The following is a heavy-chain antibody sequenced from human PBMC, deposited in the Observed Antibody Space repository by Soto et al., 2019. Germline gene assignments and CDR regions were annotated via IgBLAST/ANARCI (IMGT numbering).Heavy chain of an antibody. CDR2: ISYDGSNK. CDR1: GFTFSSYG. V-gene: IGHV3-30*18. Sequence: QVQLVESGGGVVQPGRSLRLSCAASGFTFSSYGMHWVRQAPGKGLEWVAVISYDGSNKYYADSVKGRFTISRDNSKNTLYLQMNSLRAEDTAVYYCAKDGFASTWYFDLWGRGTLVTVSS. CDR3: AKDGFASTWYFDL. J-gene: IGHJ2*01. D-gene: IGHD3-10*01.